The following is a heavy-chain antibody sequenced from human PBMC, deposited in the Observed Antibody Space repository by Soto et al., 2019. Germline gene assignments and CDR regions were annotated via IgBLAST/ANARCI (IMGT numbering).Heavy chain of an antibody. CDR1: GYTFTSHD. CDR3: ARWDYGDYARFDS. CDR2: MNPNSGNT. J-gene: IGHJ4*02. Sequence: QVQLVQSGAEVKKSGASVKVSCKASGYTFTSHDINWVRQATGQGLEWMGWMNPNSGNTGYAQKFKGRVTMTRNTSISTAYMELSSLRSEDTAVYYCARWDYGDYARFDSWGQGTLVTVSS. D-gene: IGHD4-17*01. V-gene: IGHV1-8*01.